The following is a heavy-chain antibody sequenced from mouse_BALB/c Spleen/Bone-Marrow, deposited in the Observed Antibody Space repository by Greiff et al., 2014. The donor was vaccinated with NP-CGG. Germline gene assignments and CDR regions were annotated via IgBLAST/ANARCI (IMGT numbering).Heavy chain of an antibody. J-gene: IGHJ4*01. Sequence: EVHRVESGGGLVKPGGSLKLSCAASGFTFSDYYMYWVRQTPEKRLEWVATISDGGSYTYYPDSVKGRFTISRDIAKNDLYLQMSSLKSEDTAMYYCARDRGVQGYAMDYWGQGTSVTVSS. D-gene: IGHD2-14*01. CDR2: ISDGGSYT. V-gene: IGHV5-4*02. CDR3: ARDRGVQGYAMDY. CDR1: GFTFSDYY.